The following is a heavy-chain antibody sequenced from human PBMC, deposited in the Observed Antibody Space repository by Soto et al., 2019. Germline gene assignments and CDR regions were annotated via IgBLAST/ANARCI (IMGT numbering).Heavy chain of an antibody. CDR1: GGSISGYY. Sequence: QVQLQESGPGLVKPSENLSLTCTVSGGSISGYYWSWIRQPAGKGLEWIGRMYNRERTNYNPSLTSRVTMSMDTSKNQFSLKLTSVTAADTAVYFCAREPLAHSYFDFWGRGALVTVSS. J-gene: IGHJ4*02. V-gene: IGHV4-4*07. CDR3: AREPLAHSYFDF. CDR2: MYNRERT.